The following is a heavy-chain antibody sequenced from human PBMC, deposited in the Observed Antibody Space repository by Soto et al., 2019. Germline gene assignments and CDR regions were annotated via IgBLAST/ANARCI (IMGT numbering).Heavy chain of an antibody. V-gene: IGHV3-7*01. Sequence: PGGSLRIACPASGFTFSSYWMSWVRQAPGKGLEWVANIKHDGSEKNYVDSVKGRFNISTDNAKNSVFLQMNSLRAEDTAVYYCARQGGRRTYYYYYGTDVWGQGTTVTVSS. J-gene: IGHJ6*02. CDR2: IKHDGSEK. D-gene: IGHD3-16*01. CDR3: ARQGGRRTYYYYYGTDV. CDR1: GFTFSSYW.